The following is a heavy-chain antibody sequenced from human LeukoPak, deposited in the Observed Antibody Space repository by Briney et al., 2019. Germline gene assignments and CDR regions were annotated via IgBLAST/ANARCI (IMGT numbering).Heavy chain of an antibody. CDR3: ARGPPSGPGPWERYYDFWSTHSGGGMDV. V-gene: IGHV3-23*01. Sequence: GGSLRLSCAASGFTFSSYAMSWVRQAPGKGLEWVSAISGSGGSTYYADSVKGRFTISRDNSKNTLYLQMNSLRAEDTAVYYCARGPPSGPGPWERYYDFWSTHSGGGMDVWGQGTTVTVSS. CDR2: ISGSGGST. J-gene: IGHJ6*02. D-gene: IGHD3-3*01. CDR1: GFTFSSYA.